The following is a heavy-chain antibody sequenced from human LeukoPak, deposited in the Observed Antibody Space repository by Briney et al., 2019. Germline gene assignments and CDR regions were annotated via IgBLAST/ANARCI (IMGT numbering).Heavy chain of an antibody. CDR1: GGSMSSGSYY. Sequence: SQTLSLTCTVSGGSMSSGSYYWSWIRQPAGKGLEWIGRIYTSGSTNYNPSLKSRVTISVDTSKNQFSLKLSSVTAADTAVYYCARSYYDFWSGHPDYWGQGTLVTVSS. J-gene: IGHJ4*02. D-gene: IGHD3-3*01. CDR3: ARSYYDFWSGHPDY. V-gene: IGHV4-61*02. CDR2: IYTSGST.